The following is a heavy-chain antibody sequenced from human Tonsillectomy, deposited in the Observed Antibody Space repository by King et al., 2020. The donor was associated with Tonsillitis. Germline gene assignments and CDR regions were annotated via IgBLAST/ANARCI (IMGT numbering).Heavy chain of an antibody. CDR1: GFTFSSYG. CDR2: ISYDGSNK. CDR3: ARNYYDSGVHSNGMDV. Sequence: VQLVESGGGVVQPGRSLRLSCAASGFTFSSYGIHWVRQAPGKGLEWVAVISYDGSNKYYADSVKGRFNISRDNSKNTLYLQMNSLRVEDTAVYYCARNYYDSGVHSNGMDVWGQGTTVTVPS. J-gene: IGHJ6*02. V-gene: IGHV3-33*05. D-gene: IGHD3-22*01.